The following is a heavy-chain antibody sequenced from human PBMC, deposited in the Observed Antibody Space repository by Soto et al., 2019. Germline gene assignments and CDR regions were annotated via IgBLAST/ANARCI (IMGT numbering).Heavy chain of an antibody. CDR3: AELSSTLRAFDY. CDR2: ISAYNGNT. J-gene: IGHJ4*02. D-gene: IGHD6-6*01. Sequence: ASVKVSCKASGYTFTSYGISWVRQAPGQGLEWMGWISAYNGNTNYAQKLQGRVTMTTDTSTSTAYMELRSLRSDDTAVYYCAELSSTLRAFDYRGKGSLVTVSS. CDR1: GYTFTSYG. V-gene: IGHV1-18*04.